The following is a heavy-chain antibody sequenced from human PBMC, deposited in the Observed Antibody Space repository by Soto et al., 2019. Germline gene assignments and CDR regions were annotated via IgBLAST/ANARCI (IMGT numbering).Heavy chain of an antibody. CDR2: MYSDGST. D-gene: IGHD6-25*01. V-gene: IGHV4-4*07. CDR3: ARAARGGYSGIFDY. J-gene: IGHJ4*02. Sequence: PSETLSLTCTVSAGSISTYSWSLIRQPAGQGLEWIGRMYSDGSTTYNPSLKSRVTMSVDTSRSQFSLRLNSVTAADTAVYYCARAARGGYSGIFDYWGQGTLVTVSS. CDR1: AGSISTYS.